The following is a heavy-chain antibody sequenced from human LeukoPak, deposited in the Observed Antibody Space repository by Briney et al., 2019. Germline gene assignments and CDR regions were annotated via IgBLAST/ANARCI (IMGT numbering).Heavy chain of an antibody. J-gene: IGHJ5*02. D-gene: IGHD3-3*01. CDR2: IYTSGTT. V-gene: IGHV4-4*07. Sequence: SETLSLTCTVSGGSISSYYWSWIRQPAGKGLEWIGRIYTSGTTYYNPSLRSRVTISVDRSKNQFSLKLSSVTAADTAVYYCVREVWSDYDNWFAPWGQGTLVTISS. CDR1: GGSISSYY. CDR3: VREVWSDYDNWFAP.